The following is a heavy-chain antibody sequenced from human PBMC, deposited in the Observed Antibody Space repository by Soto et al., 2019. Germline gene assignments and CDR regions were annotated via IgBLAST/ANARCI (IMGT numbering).Heavy chain of an antibody. Sequence: QVQLVQSGADVQKPGSSLRVSCEASGGTLSSYTFNWVRQAPGQGLEWMGRIIPVLNITNYAQNFKGRVTITADKSTSTVYMELSSLRSDDSAIYYCARGVWVTDGGMNYYYYMDVWGKGSTVTVSS. J-gene: IGHJ6*03. CDR3: ARGVWVTDGGMNYYYYMDV. V-gene: IGHV1-69*02. D-gene: IGHD2-21*02. CDR2: IIPVLNIT. CDR1: GGTLSSYT.